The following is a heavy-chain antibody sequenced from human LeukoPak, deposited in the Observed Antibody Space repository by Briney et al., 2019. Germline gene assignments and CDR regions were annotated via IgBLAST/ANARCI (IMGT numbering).Heavy chain of an antibody. CDR1: GGSFSGYY. D-gene: IGHD6-13*01. V-gene: IGHV4-34*01. Sequence: SETLSLTCAVYGGSFSGYYWSWVRQPPGKGLEWIGEINHSGSTNYNPSLKSRVTISVDTSKNQFSLKLSSVTAADTAVYYCARGLGAAAARSSDYWGQGTLVTVSS. CDR2: INHSGST. J-gene: IGHJ4*02. CDR3: ARGLGAAAARSSDY.